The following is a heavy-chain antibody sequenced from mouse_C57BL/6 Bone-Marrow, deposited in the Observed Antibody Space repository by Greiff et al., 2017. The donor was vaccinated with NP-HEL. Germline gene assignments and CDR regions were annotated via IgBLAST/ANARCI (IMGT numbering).Heavy chain of an antibody. J-gene: IGHJ2*01. CDR1: GFTFSSYA. Sequence: EVKLVESGGGLVKPGGSLKLSCAASGFTFSSYAMSWVRQTPEKRLEWVATISDGGSYTYYPDNVKGRFTISRDNAKNNLYLQMSHLKSEDTAMYYCARRGVYYFDYWGQGTTLTVSS. CDR3: ARRGVYYFDY. CDR2: ISDGGSYT. V-gene: IGHV5-4*03.